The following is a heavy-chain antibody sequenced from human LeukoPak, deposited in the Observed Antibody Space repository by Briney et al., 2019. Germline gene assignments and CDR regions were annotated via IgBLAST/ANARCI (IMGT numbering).Heavy chain of an antibody. V-gene: IGHV3-33*06. CDR2: IWYDGSNK. Sequence: GGSLRLPCAASGFTFSSYGMHWVRQAPGKGLEWVAVIWYDGSNKYYADSVKGRFTISRDNSKNTLYLQMNSLRAEDTAVYYCAKEGRIAAAGLFDYWGQGTRVTVSS. CDR1: GFTFSSYG. D-gene: IGHD6-13*01. CDR3: AKEGRIAAAGLFDY. J-gene: IGHJ4*02.